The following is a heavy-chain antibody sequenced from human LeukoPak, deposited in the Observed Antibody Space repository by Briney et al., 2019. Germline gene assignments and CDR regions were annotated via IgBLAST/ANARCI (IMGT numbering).Heavy chain of an antibody. J-gene: IGHJ4*02. D-gene: IGHD3-22*01. V-gene: IGHV3-21*01. CDR2: ISSSSSYI. CDR1: GFTFSSYS. Sequence: PGGSLRLSCAASGFTFSSYSMNWVRQAPGKGLEWVSSISSSSSYIYYADSVKGRFTISRDNSKNTLYLQMNSLRAEDTAVYYCARPSGSSGYRYYFDYWGQGTLVTVSS. CDR3: ARPSGSSGYRYYFDY.